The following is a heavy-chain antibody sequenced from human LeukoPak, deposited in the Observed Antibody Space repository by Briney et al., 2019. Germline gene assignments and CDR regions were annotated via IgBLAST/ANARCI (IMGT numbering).Heavy chain of an antibody. Sequence: ASVKVSCKVSGYTLTELSMHWVRQAPGKGLEWMGGFDPEDGETIYAQKFQGRVTMTEDTSTDTAYMELSSLRSEDTAVYYCATDTGYSSGWYPSNWGQGTLVTVSS. CDR2: FDPEDGET. CDR3: ATDTGYSSGWYPSN. CDR1: GYTLTELS. V-gene: IGHV1-24*01. J-gene: IGHJ4*02. D-gene: IGHD6-19*01.